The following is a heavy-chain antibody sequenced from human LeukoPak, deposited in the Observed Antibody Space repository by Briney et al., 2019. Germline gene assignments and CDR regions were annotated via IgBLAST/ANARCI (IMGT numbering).Heavy chain of an antibody. CDR2: INTDGSST. CDR1: GFTFSSYW. J-gene: IGHJ4*02. V-gene: IGHV3-74*01. Sequence: HPGGSLRLSCAASGFTFSSYWMHWVRQAPGKGLVWVSRINTDGSSTSYADSVKGRFTISRDNAKNTLYLQMNSLRAEDTAVYYCARTYSSSSYFDYWGQGTLVTVSS. CDR3: ARTYSSSSYFDY. D-gene: IGHD6-6*01.